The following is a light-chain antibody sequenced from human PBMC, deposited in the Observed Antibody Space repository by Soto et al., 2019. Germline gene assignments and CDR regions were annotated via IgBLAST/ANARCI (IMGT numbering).Light chain of an antibody. CDR2: EVS. V-gene: IGLV2-14*01. CDR1: SSDVGGWPH. Sequence: QSALTQPASVSASPGQSITISCAGTSSDVGGWPHVSWYQQHPGKAPKLVIYEVSNRPSGVSSRFSGSKSGSTASLTISGLQAEDEADYYCCSYAGSSTVVFGGGTQLTVL. CDR3: CSYAGSSTVV. J-gene: IGLJ2*01.